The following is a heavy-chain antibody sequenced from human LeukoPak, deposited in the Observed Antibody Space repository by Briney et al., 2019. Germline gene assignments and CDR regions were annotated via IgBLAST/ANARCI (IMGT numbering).Heavy chain of an antibody. J-gene: IGHJ1*01. Sequence: SETLSLTCTVSGGSISSYYWSWIRQPPGKGLEWIGYIYYSGSTNYNPSLKSRVTISVDTSKNQFSLKLSSVTAAVTAVYYCARQYSSGYSAVWDWGQGTLVTVSS. CDR2: IYYSGST. CDR3: ARQYSSGYSAVWD. V-gene: IGHV4-59*08. D-gene: IGHD3-22*01. CDR1: GGSISSYY.